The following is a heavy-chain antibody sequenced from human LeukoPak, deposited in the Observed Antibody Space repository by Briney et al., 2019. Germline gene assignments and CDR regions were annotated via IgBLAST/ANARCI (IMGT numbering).Heavy chain of an antibody. D-gene: IGHD5-18*01. J-gene: IGHJ4*02. Sequence: GGSLRLSCAASGFTFSSYEMNWVRQAPGKGLEWVSYISSSGTTMYYADSMKGRLTISRDNAKNSLDLQVNSLRAEDTAVYYCARGFGYGFDNWGQGTLVTVSS. CDR2: ISSSGTTM. CDR3: ARGFGYGFDN. CDR1: GFTFSSYE. V-gene: IGHV3-48*03.